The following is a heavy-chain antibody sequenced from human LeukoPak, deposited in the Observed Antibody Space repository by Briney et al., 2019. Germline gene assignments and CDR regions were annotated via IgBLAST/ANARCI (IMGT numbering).Heavy chain of an antibody. CDR2: INHSGST. D-gene: IGHD4/OR15-4a*01. J-gene: IGHJ5*02. V-gene: IGHV4-34*01. CDR3: AGVGANYAAS. Sequence: PSETLSLTCAVSGGSFSGYSWSWIRQPPGKGLEWIGEINHSGSTTYNPSLKSRVTISVDTSKNQSPLKLSSVAAAVTAVYYCAGVGANYAASWGQGTLVTVSS. CDR1: GGSFSGYS.